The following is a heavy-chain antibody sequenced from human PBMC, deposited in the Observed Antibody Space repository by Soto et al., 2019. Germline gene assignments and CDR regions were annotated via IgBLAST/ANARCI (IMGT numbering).Heavy chain of an antibody. CDR3: ARIYYYDSSGYRNWFDP. V-gene: IGHV4-59*01. Sequence: SETLSLTCTVSGGSISSYYWSWIRQPPGKGLEWIGYIYYSGSTNYNPSLKSRVTISVDTSKNQFSLKLSSVTAADTAVYYCARIYYYDSSGYRNWFDPWGQGTLVTVSS. CDR2: IYYSGST. CDR1: GGSISSYY. D-gene: IGHD3-22*01. J-gene: IGHJ5*02.